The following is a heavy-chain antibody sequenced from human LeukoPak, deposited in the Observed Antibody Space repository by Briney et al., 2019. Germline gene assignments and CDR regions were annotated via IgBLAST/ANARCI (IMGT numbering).Heavy chain of an antibody. CDR2: IYYSGST. CDR3: ARDYGSGSYPYNWFDP. Sequence: PPETLSLTCTVSGGSISSDGYYWSWIRQHPGKGLEWIGYIYYSGSTYYNPSLKSRVTISVDTSKNQFSLKLSSVTAADTAVYYCARDYGSGSYPYNWFDPWGQGTLVTVSS. D-gene: IGHD3-10*01. V-gene: IGHV4-31*03. CDR1: GGSISSDGYY. J-gene: IGHJ5*02.